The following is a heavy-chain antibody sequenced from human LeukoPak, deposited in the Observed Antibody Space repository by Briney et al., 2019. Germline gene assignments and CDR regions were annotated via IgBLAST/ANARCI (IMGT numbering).Heavy chain of an antibody. CDR1: GFTFSNSW. D-gene: IGHD6-19*01. CDR2: INQDASRK. CDR3: ARIAVAGHYYYYGMDV. V-gene: IGHV3-7*02. J-gene: IGHJ6*02. Sequence: GGSLRLSCAASGFTFSNSWMCWVRQAPGEGLEWLANINQDASRKNYVDSVKGRFTISRDNAKNSLYLQMNSLRAEDTAVYYCARIAVAGHYYYYGMDVWGQGTTVTVSS.